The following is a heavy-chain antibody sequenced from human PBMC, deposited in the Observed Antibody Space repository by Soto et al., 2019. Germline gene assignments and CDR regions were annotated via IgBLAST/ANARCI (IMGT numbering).Heavy chain of an antibody. J-gene: IGHJ5*02. CDR1: GVSISGGSNY. CDR2: IYYGGST. Sequence: SETLSLTCTVSGVSISGGSNYWGWIRQPPGKGLEWIGSIYYGGSTYYNPSLKSRVTISVDTSKNQFSLKLTSVTAADTAVYYCERDRSISSFFTWGRGVLVTVSS. V-gene: IGHV4-39*02. D-gene: IGHD6-6*01. CDR3: ERDRSISSFFT.